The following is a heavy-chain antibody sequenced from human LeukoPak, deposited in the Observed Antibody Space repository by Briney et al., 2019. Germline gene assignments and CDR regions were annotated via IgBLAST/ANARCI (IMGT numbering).Heavy chain of an antibody. J-gene: IGHJ4*02. CDR3: ARDLSSEARGVNDY. Sequence: ASVKVSCKASGYTFTSYAMNWVRQAPGQGLEWMGWINTNTGNPMYAQGFTGRFVFSLDTSVSTAYLQISSLKAEDTAVYYCARDLSSEARGVNDYWGQGTLVTVSS. CDR2: INTNTGNP. V-gene: IGHV7-4-1*02. CDR1: GYTFTSYA. D-gene: IGHD3-10*01.